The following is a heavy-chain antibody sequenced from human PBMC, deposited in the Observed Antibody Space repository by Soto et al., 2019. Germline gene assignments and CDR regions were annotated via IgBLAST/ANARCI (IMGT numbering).Heavy chain of an antibody. J-gene: IGHJ4*02. CDR2: ISAHNGNT. D-gene: IGHD1-1*01. CDR3: ARGRYGDY. Sequence: QVHLVQSGAEVKKPGASVKVSCKASGYTFTSYGITWVRQAPGQGLEWMGWISAHNGNTDYAQKLQGRVIVTRDTSTSTAYRELRGRGSDDPAVYYCARGRYGDYWGQGALVTVSS. V-gene: IGHV1-18*01. CDR1: GYTFTSYG.